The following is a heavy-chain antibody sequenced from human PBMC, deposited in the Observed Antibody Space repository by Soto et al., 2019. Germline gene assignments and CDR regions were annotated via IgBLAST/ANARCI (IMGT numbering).Heavy chain of an antibody. Sequence: GGSLRLSCAASGFSFSSYVMSWVRQAPGKGLEWVSAMSGSGGTTYYPDSVKGRFTISRDNSENTLYLQMNSLRAEDTAVYYCAKASGSSWPYYFDSWGQGTLVTVSS. CDR1: GFSFSSYV. D-gene: IGHD6-13*01. CDR2: MSGSGGTT. J-gene: IGHJ4*02. V-gene: IGHV3-23*01. CDR3: AKASGSSWPYYFDS.